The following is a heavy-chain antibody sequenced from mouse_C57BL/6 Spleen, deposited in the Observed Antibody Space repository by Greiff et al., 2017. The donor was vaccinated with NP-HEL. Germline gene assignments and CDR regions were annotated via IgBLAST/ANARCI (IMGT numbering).Heavy chain of an antibody. Sequence: VQLQQSGAELAKPGASVKLSCKASGYTFTSYWMHWVKQRPGQGLEWIGYINPSSGYTKYNQKFKDKATLTAEKSSSTAYMQLSSLTYEDSAVYYCASPFITTVVATGDYWGQGTTLTVSS. CDR1: GYTFTSYW. CDR2: INPSSGYT. V-gene: IGHV1-7*01. D-gene: IGHD1-1*01. J-gene: IGHJ2*01. CDR3: ASPFITTVVATGDY.